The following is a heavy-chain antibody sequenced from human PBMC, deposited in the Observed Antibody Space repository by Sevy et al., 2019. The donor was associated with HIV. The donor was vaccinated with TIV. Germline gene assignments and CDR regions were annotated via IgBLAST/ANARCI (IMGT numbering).Heavy chain of an antibody. Sequence: GGSLRLSCAASGFTFSSYWMSWVRQAPGKGLEWVANIKQDGSEKYYVDSVKGRFTISRDNAKNSLYLQMNSLGAEDTAAYYCARGYSNLRGYSYGTYYFDYSVQGPLVTVS. D-gene: IGHD5-18*01. V-gene: IGHV3-7*04. CDR2: IKQDGSEK. CDR1: GFTFSSYW. CDR3: ARGYSNLRGYSYGTYYFDY. J-gene: IGHJ4*02.